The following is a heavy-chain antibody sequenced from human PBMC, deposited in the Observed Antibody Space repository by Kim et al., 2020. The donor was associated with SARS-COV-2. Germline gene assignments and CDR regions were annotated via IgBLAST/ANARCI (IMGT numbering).Heavy chain of an antibody. J-gene: IGHJ6*01. V-gene: IGHV4-39*01. CDR3: ASYYDFWCGYQYYYHG. CDR2: LYYSGST. D-gene: IGHD3-3*01. Sequence: SETLSLTCTVSGGSISSSSYYWGWIRQPPGQGLEWIGSLYYSGSTYYNPSLKSRVTISVDTSKNQLSLKLSTVTAADAAVYYCASYYDFWCGYQYYYHG. CDR1: GGSISSSSYY.